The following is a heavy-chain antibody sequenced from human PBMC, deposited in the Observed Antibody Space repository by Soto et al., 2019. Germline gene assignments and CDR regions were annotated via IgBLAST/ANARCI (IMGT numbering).Heavy chain of an antibody. V-gene: IGHV1-18*01. J-gene: IGHJ4*02. D-gene: IGHD3-3*01. Sequence: GASVKVSCKASGYTFTSYGISWVRQAPGQGLEWMGWISAYNGNTNYAQKLQGRVTMTTDTSTSTAYMKLRSLRSDDTAVYYCARSKTYYDFWSGYYDKDPFDYWGQGTLVTVSS. CDR3: ARSKTYYDFWSGYYDKDPFDY. CDR2: ISAYNGNT. CDR1: GYTFTSYG.